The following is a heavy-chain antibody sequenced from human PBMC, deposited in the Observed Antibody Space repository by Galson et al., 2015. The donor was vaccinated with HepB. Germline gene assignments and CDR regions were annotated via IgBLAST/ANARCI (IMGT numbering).Heavy chain of an antibody. CDR1: GYSFSSYG. CDR3: AKALHSYASDYYYYHGMDV. CDR2: ISYDGSEK. Sequence: SLRLSCAASGYSFSSYGMHWVRQAPGKGLDWVAVISYDGSEKYYADSVKGRFTISRDNSKNTLYLQMDRLRPEDTSIYYCAKALHSYASDYYYYHGMDVWGQGTTVTVSS. V-gene: IGHV3-30*18. J-gene: IGHJ6*02. D-gene: IGHD5-18*01.